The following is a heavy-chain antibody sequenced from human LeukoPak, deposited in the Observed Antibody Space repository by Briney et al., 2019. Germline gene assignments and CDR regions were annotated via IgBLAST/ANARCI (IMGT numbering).Heavy chain of an antibody. V-gene: IGHV1-46*01. J-gene: IGHJ5*02. CDR3: ARDNSVGDIAWWFDP. CDR1: GYRFTTHY. D-gene: IGHD3-16*02. Sequence: ASVKVSCRASGYRFTTHYMHWVRQAPGQGLEWLGLINPTGTSRLYARKFQGRVTMTRDMSTTTDYLELSSLISEDTAVYYCARDNSVGDIAWWFDPWGQGTLVTVSS. CDR2: INPTGTSR.